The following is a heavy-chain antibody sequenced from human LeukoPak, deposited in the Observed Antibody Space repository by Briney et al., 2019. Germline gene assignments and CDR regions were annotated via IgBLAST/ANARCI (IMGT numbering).Heavy chain of an antibody. CDR2: TSGPGGSR. J-gene: IGHJ4*02. V-gene: IGHV3-23*01. D-gene: IGHD6-6*01. CDR1: GFTFSSYA. Sequence: PGGSLRLSCAASGFTFSSYAMSWVRQAPGKGLEWVSATSGPGGSRDYADSVKGLFTISRENAKNTLYLQMNSLRAEDTAIYYCAKKVGLVSAPLYYFDLWGQGTLVTVSS. CDR3: AKKVGLVSAPLYYFDL.